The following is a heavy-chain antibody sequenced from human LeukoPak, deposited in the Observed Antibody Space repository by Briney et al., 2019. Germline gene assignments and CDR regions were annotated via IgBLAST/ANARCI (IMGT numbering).Heavy chain of an antibody. J-gene: IGHJ6*03. CDR1: GFTFSSYA. D-gene: IGHD1-26*01. V-gene: IGHV3-23*01. Sequence: GGSLRLSCAASGFTFSSYAMSWVRQAPGQGLEWVSSIVSSGGSTYYADSVKGRFTISRDDSRNTLYLQMHSLRAGDTAVYYCAKRDGSGHHYYMDVWGKGTTVTVSS. CDR3: AKRDGSGHHYYMDV. CDR2: IVSSGGST.